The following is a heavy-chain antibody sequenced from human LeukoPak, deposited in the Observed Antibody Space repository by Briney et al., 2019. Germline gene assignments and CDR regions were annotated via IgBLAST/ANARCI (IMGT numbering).Heavy chain of an antibody. J-gene: IGHJ4*02. Sequence: ASVKVSCKASGYTFTSYGISWVRQAPGQGLEWMGWISAYNGNTNYAQELQGRVTMTTDTSTSTAYMELRSLRSDDTAVYYCARDLGRNYDILTGYPYFDYWGQGTLVTVSS. D-gene: IGHD3-9*01. CDR2: ISAYNGNT. CDR3: ARDLGRNYDILTGYPYFDY. CDR1: GYTFTSYG. V-gene: IGHV1-18*01.